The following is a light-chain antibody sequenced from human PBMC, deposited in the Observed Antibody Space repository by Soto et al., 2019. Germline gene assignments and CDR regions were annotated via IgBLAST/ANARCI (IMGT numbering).Light chain of an antibody. Sequence: QSVLTQPPSASGSPGQSVTISCTGTSSDVGGYNYVSWYQQHPGKAPKLMIYEVSKRPSGVPDRFSGSKSGNTASLTVSGLQAEDEADYYCSSYAGSNHSPCVSGTGTKLTVL. J-gene: IGLJ1*01. CDR3: SSYAGSNHSPCV. CDR1: SSDVGGYNY. CDR2: EVS. V-gene: IGLV2-8*01.